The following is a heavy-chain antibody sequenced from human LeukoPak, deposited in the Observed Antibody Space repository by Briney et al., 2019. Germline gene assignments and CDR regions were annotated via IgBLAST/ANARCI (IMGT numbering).Heavy chain of an antibody. CDR3: ATITVKWELIGGFVAY. D-gene: IGHD1-26*01. CDR1: GGSISSSSYY. J-gene: IGHJ4*02. CDR2: IYYSGST. Sequence: SETLSLTCTVSGGSISSSSYYWGWIRQPPVKGLEWIGSIYYSGSTYYNPSLNSRVTISLDTSKYQFSLNLSSVTSAETAGYYCATITVKWELIGGFVAYCGQGSLVTV. V-gene: IGHV4-39*01.